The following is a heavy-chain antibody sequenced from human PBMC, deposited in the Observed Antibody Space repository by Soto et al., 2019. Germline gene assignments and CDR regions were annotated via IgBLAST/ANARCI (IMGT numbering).Heavy chain of an antibody. D-gene: IGHD3-22*01. J-gene: IGHJ4*02. V-gene: IGHV4-31*03. CDR1: GGSISSGAHF. CDR2: IYNSGTS. Sequence: QVKLQESGPGLVEPSQTLSLTCTVSGGSISSGAHFWTWIRQHPGKGLEWIGNIYNSGTSYYNPSLKSRVAMSVDTDKNQVSLTVSSVTAADTAVYYCGRESDYYDSSGSTFDFWGQGTLVTVAS. CDR3: GRESDYYDSSGSTFDF.